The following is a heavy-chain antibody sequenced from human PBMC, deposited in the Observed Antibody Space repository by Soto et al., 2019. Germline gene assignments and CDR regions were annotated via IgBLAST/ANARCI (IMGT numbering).Heavy chain of an antibody. D-gene: IGHD3-16*01. Sequence: SEPLSLTCTVSGDSIGSGNRYRSMNQQAPGKGLEWIGYIFSSGTTYYNPSLKSRLTMSLDTSQNQFSLKLNSVTAADTAVYFCARVPSPFNFYYAMDVWGQGTTVTVSS. CDR3: ARVPSPFNFYYAMDV. J-gene: IGHJ6*02. V-gene: IGHV4-30-4*02. CDR2: IFSSGTT. CDR1: GDSIGSGNRY.